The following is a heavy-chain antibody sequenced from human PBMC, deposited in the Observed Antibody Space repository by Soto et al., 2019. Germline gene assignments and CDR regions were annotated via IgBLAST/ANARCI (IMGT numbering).Heavy chain of an antibody. Sequence: QLQLQESGPGLVKPSETLSLTCTVSGGSISSSSYYWGWIRQPPGKGLEWNGSIYYSGSTYYNPSLKSRVTISVDTSKTQFSLKLSSVTAADTAVYYCARHSYSGYDYQYWGQGTLVTVSS. CDR3: ARHSYSGYDYQY. CDR2: IYYSGST. D-gene: IGHD5-12*01. CDR1: GGSISSSSYY. V-gene: IGHV4-39*01. J-gene: IGHJ4*02.